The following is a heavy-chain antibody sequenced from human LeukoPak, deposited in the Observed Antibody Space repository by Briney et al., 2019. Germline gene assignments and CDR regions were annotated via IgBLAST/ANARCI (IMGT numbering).Heavy chain of an antibody. Sequence: GGSLRLSCAASGFTFSGYAMNWVRQAPGKGLEWVSVIRSSGDSAYYTDFVKGRFTISRDNSKNTLYLQMNSLRAEDTAVYYCAKGYYASGSSLSAFDSWGQGTLVTVSS. V-gene: IGHV3-23*01. CDR1: GFTFSGYA. D-gene: IGHD3-10*01. J-gene: IGHJ4*02. CDR2: IRSSGDSA. CDR3: AKGYYASGSSLSAFDS.